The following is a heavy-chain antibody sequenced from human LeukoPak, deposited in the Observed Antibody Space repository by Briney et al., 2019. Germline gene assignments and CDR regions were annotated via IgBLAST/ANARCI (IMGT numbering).Heavy chain of an antibody. Sequence: PGGSLRLSCAASGFTFSSYGMHWVRQAPGKGLEWVAVIWYDGSNKYYADSVKGRFTISRDNSKNTLYLQMNSLRAEDTAVYYCARDSTRAAGIDYWGQGTLVTVSS. CDR3: ARDSTRAAGIDY. J-gene: IGHJ4*02. CDR2: IWYDGSNK. D-gene: IGHD2/OR15-2a*01. CDR1: GFTFSSYG. V-gene: IGHV3-33*01.